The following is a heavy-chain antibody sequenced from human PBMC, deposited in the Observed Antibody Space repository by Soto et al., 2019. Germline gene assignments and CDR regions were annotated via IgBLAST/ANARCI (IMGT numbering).Heavy chain of an antibody. J-gene: IGHJ4*01. Sequence: GESLKISCKGSGYSFTSYWIGWERQMPGKGLEWMGIIYPGDSDTRYSPSFQGQVTISADKSISTAYLQWSSLKASDTAVYYCARHPSITGTGYFDYWGHGTLVTVSS. CDR3: ARHPSITGTGYFDY. CDR1: GYSFTSYW. D-gene: IGHD1-7*01. V-gene: IGHV5-51*01. CDR2: IYPGDSDT.